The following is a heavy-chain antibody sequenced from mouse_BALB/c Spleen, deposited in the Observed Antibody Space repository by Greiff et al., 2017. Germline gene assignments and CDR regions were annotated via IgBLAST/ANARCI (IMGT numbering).Heavy chain of an antibody. Sequence: QVQLKESGAELAKPGASVKMSCKASGYTFTSYWMHWVKQRPGQGLEWIGYINPSTGYTEYNQKFKDKATLTADKSSSTAYMQLSSLTSEDSAVYYCAGYRYDGMDYWGQGTSVTVSS. CDR1: GYTFTSYW. J-gene: IGHJ4*01. CDR2: INPSTGYT. CDR3: AGYRYDGMDY. D-gene: IGHD2-14*01. V-gene: IGHV1-7*01.